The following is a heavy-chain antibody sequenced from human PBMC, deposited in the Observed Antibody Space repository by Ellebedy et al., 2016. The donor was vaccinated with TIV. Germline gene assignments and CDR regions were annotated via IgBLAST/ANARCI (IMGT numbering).Heavy chain of an antibody. J-gene: IGHJ3*02. CDR3: ARGFVWFSYAFDI. Sequence: ASVKVSXXASGYTFTGSDYYMHWVRQAPGQGLEWMGWINPKSGDTNYARKFQGRVTMTRDTSISTAYMELRRLRSDDTAVFYCARGFVWFSYAFDIWGQGTMVTVSS. V-gene: IGHV1-2*02. D-gene: IGHD2-21*01. CDR1: GYTFTGSDYY. CDR2: INPKSGDT.